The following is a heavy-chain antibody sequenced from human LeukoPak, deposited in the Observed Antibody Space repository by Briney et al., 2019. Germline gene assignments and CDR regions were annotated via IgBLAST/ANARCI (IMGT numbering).Heavy chain of an antibody. V-gene: IGHV3-13*01. D-gene: IGHD1-1*01. J-gene: IGHJ6*03. CDR1: GFTLSSFD. CDR2: IGTASDT. CDR3: ARGPPRGKYYYMDV. Sequence: GGSLRLSCAASGFTLSSFDMHWVRQPTGQGLEWVSTIGTASDTYYPGSVEGRFTLSRDNAKNSLYLQMNSLTAGDTAVYYCARGPPRGKYYYMDVWGKGTTVTVSS.